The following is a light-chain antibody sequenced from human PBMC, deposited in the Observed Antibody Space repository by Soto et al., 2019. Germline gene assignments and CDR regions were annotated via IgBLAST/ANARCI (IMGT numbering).Light chain of an antibody. CDR2: DAS. V-gene: IGKV3-11*01. CDR1: QSVSSY. J-gene: IGKJ4*01. CDR3: QQRSNFLT. Sequence: EIVLTQSPATLSLSPGERATLSCRASQSVSSYLAWYQQKPGQAPRLLIYDASNRATGIPARFSGSGSGTDFTLTIISLEPEDFAVYYCQQRSNFLTFGGGTKVEI.